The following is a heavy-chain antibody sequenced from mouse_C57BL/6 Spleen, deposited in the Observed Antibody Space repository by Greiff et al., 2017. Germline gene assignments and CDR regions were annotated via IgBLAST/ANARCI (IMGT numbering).Heavy chain of an antibody. CDR1: GYTFTSYW. J-gene: IGHJ4*01. CDR3: ARWVFDYAMDY. V-gene: IGHV1-64*01. CDR2: IHPNSGST. Sequence: QVQLQQPGAELVKPGASVKLSCKASGYTFTSYWMHWVKQRPGQGLEWIGMIHPNSGSTNYNEKLKSKATLTGDKSSSTAYMQLSSLTSEDSAVYYCARWVFDYAMDYWGQGTSVTVSS.